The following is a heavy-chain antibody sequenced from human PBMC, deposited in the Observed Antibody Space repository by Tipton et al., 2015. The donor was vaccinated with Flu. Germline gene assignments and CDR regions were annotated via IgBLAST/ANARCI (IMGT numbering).Heavy chain of an antibody. CDR3: ARDRGSSGWSYYFDY. CDR1: GGSISSYY. Sequence: TLSLTCTVSGGSISSYYWSWIRQPAGKGLEWIGRIYTSGSTNYNPPLKSRVTMSVDTSKNQFSLKLSSVTAADTAVYYCARDRGSSGWSYYFDYWGQGTLVTVSS. D-gene: IGHD6-19*01. V-gene: IGHV4-4*07. J-gene: IGHJ4*02. CDR2: IYTSGST.